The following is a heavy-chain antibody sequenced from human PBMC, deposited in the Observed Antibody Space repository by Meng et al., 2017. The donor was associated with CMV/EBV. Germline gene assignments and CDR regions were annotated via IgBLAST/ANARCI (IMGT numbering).Heavy chain of an antibody. Sequence: QAQLQAGGAGLLEPSETLSLTCAVYGGSFSGYYWSWIRKPPGKGLEWIGEINHSGSTNYNPSLKSRVTISVDTSKNQFSLKLSSVTAADTAVYYCARDLPHTAMVTRQARGWFDPWGQGTLVTVSS. J-gene: IGHJ5*02. V-gene: IGHV4-34*01. CDR2: INHSGST. CDR1: GGSFSGYY. D-gene: IGHD5-18*01. CDR3: ARDLPHTAMVTRQARGWFDP.